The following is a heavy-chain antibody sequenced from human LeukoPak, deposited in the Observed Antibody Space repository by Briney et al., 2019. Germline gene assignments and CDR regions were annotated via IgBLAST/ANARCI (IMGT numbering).Heavy chain of an antibody. V-gene: IGHV4-30-4*01. CDR3: ASNYGSGSYHYFDY. D-gene: IGHD3-10*01. Sequence: PSETLPLTCTVSGGSISSGDYYWSWIRQPPGKGLEWIGYIYYSGSTYYNPSLKSRVTMSVDTSKNQFSLKMSSVTAADTAVYYCASNYGSGSYHYFDYWGQGTLVTVSS. CDR2: IYYSGST. J-gene: IGHJ4*02. CDR1: GGSISSGDYY.